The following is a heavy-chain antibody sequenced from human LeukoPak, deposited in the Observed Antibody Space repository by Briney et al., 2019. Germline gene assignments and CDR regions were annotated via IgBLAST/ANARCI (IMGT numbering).Heavy chain of an antibody. J-gene: IGHJ6*02. Sequence: GASVKVSCKASGGTFSSYVISWVRQAPGQGLEWMGIINPSGGSTSYAQKFQGRVTVTRDTSTSTVYMELSSLRSEDTAVYYCARLIAAAGVDYYYGMDVWGQGTTVTVSS. V-gene: IGHV1-46*01. CDR1: GGTFSSYV. D-gene: IGHD6-13*01. CDR3: ARLIAAAGVDYYYGMDV. CDR2: INPSGGST.